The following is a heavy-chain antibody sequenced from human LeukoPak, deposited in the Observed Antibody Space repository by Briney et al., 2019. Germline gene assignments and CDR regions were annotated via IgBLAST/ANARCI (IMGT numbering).Heavy chain of an antibody. CDR3: ANGKGYFEF. Sequence: GGSVRLSCTASGLSFSSSAMSWVRQAPGKGLEWVSAISGTGGSTYYADSVKGRFTISRDNSKNTVYLQMNGLRAEDTAVYYCANGKGYFEFWGQGTVDTVSS. J-gene: IGHJ4*02. V-gene: IGHV3-23*01. CDR1: GLSFSSSA. D-gene: IGHD3-9*01. CDR2: ISGTGGST.